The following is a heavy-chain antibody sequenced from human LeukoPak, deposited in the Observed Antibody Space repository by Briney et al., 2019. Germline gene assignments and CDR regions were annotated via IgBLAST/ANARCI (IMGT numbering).Heavy chain of an antibody. D-gene: IGHD6-13*01. V-gene: IGHV1-18*01. J-gene: IGHJ4*02. CDR1: GYTFTNYG. CDR3: ARDSSNWSFDY. Sequence: ASVKVSCKASGYTFTNYGITWVRQAPGQGLEWMGWISPYNGNTNYPQKFQGRVTLTRDTSTNTQYMELSSLRSEDTAIYYCARDSSNWSFDYWGQGTPVTVSS. CDR2: ISPYNGNT.